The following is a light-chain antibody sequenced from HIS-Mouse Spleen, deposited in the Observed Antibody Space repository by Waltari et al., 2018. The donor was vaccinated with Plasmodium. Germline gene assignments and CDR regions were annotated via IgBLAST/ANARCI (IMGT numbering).Light chain of an antibody. J-gene: IGKJ4*02. CDR3: QTWGTGIRV. V-gene: IGKV3-15*01. CDR2: GAS. Sequence: EIVMTQSPATLSVSPGERATLSCRASQSVSSNLAWYQQKPGQAPRLLIYGASTRATGIPARFSGSGSGTEFTLTISSLQSEDFAVYYCQTWGTGIRVFGGGTK. CDR1: QSVSSN.